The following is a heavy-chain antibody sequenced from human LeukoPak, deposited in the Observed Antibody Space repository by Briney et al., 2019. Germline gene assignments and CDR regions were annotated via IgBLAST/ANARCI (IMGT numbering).Heavy chain of an antibody. J-gene: IGHJ4*02. CDR3: ARAGVAGTEGHFDY. CDR2: VTGSGDST. Sequence: GGSLGLSCAASGFTFSNYAMSWVRQAPGEGLEWVSSVTGSGDSTSYADSVKGRFTMSRDNAKNSLYLQMNSLRAEDTAVYYCARAGVAGTEGHFDYWGQGTLVTVSS. CDR1: GFTFSNYA. V-gene: IGHV3-23*01. D-gene: IGHD6-19*01.